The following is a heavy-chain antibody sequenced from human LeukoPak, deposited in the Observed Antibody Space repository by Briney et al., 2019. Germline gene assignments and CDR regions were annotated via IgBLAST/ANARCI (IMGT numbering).Heavy chain of an antibody. J-gene: IGHJ4*02. D-gene: IGHD3-10*01. CDR3: AQGSHYYGSGSHRRGHYFDY. CDR2: VRYDGSNK. V-gene: IGHV3-30*02. Sequence: GGSLRLSCAASGITGYGMHWVRQAPGKGLAWVAVVRYDGSNKYYADFVKGRFTISRDNSKNTLYLQMNSLRGEDTAVYYCAQGSHYYGSGSHRRGHYFDYWGQGTLVTVSS. CDR1: GITGYG.